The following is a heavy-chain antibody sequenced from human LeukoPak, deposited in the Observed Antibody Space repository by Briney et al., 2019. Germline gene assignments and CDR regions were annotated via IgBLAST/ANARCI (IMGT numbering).Heavy chain of an antibody. Sequence: GASVKVSCKASGGTFSSYAISWVRQAPGQGLEWMGRIIPILGIANYAQKFQGRVTITADKSTSTAYMELSSLRSEDTAVYYCARDSGLGVYFDYWGQGTLVTVSS. CDR1: GGTFSSYA. CDR3: ARDSGLGVYFDY. CDR2: IIPILGIA. V-gene: IGHV1-69*04. J-gene: IGHJ4*02. D-gene: IGHD3-22*01.